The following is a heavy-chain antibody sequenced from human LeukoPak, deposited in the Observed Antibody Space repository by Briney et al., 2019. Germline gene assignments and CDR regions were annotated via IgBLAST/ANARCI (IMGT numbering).Heavy chain of an antibody. D-gene: IGHD6-6*01. Sequence: HPGGSLRLSCAASGITFSSYGMIWVRQAPGKGLEWVSAISGSGGSTYYADSVKGRFTISRDNSKNTLYLQMNSLRAEDTAVYYCAKEVAYSSSSGGWFDPWGQGTLVTVSS. J-gene: IGHJ5*02. V-gene: IGHV3-23*01. CDR3: AKEVAYSSSSGGWFDP. CDR2: ISGSGGST. CDR1: GITFSSYG.